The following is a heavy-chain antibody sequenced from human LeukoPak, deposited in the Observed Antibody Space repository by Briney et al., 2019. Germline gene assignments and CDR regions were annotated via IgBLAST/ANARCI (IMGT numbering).Heavy chain of an antibody. D-gene: IGHD2-21*01. CDR3: AKASCGGECYYAMDV. CDR1: GFTFSSNA. CDR2: ISGSGRNT. V-gene: IGHV3-23*01. J-gene: IGHJ6*02. Sequence: GGSLRLSCAASGFTFSSNAMNWVRQAPGKGLEGVSRISGSGRNTYYADSVKGRFTLPRDNSKNTLYLQMNSLRAEDTAVYYCAKASCGGECYYAMDVWGQGTTVTVSS.